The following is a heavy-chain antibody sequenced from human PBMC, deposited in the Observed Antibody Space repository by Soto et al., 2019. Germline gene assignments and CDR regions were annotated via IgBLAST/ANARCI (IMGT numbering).Heavy chain of an antibody. CDR2: IRSDGGST. CDR1: GFTFSNYW. J-gene: IGHJ3*01. Sequence: PGGSLRLSCAASGFTFSNYWMHWVRQAPGQGLEWVSDIRSDGGSTNYADSVKGRFTISRDNAKNTLYLQMNSLRAEDTAVYYCGRGDKGPFDLWGQGTTVPV. V-gene: IGHV3-74*01. CDR3: GRGDKGPFDL.